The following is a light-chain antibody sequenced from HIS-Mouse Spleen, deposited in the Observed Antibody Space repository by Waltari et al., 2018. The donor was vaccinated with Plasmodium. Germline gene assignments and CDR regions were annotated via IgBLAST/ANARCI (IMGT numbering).Light chain of an antibody. Sequence: SYELTQPPSVSVSPGQTARITCSGDSLPKKYAYWYQQKSGQAPVLVIYEDCKRPSGIPERCSGSSSGTMATATIMGAQVEDEADYYCYSTDSSGNHRVFGGGTKLTVL. CDR3: YSTDSSGNHRV. CDR1: SLPKKY. V-gene: IGLV3-10*01. J-gene: IGLJ3*02. CDR2: EDC.